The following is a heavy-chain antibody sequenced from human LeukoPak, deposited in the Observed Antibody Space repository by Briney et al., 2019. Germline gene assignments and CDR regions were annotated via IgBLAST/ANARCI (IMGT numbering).Heavy chain of an antibody. Sequence: GGSLRLSCAASGFTFSSYWMHWVRQAPGKGPVRVSRINSDGGTTNYADSVKGRFTISRDNAKNTLYLQMNSLRVEDTAVYYCAGVIYYTSDAFDIWGQGTMVTVSS. CDR3: AGVIYYTSDAFDI. V-gene: IGHV3-74*01. J-gene: IGHJ3*02. CDR2: INSDGGTT. CDR1: GFTFSSYW. D-gene: IGHD3-22*01.